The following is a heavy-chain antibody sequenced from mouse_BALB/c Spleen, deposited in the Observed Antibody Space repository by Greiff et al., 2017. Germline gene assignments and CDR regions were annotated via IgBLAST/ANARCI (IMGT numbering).Heavy chain of an antibody. J-gene: IGHJ4*01. CDR3: ARDGNYEGYAMDY. D-gene: IGHD2-1*01. V-gene: IGHV7-3*02. Sequence: EVQLVESGGGLVQPGGSLRLSCATSGFTFTDYYMSWVRQPPGKALEWLGFIRNKANGYTTEYSASVKGRFTISRDNSQSILYLQMNTLRAEDSATYYCARDGNYEGYAMDYWGQGTSVTVSS. CDR1: GFTFTDYY. CDR2: IRNKANGYTT.